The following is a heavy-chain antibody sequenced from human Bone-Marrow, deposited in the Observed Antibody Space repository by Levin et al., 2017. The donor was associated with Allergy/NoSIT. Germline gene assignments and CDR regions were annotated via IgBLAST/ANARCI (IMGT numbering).Heavy chain of an antibody. Sequence: AGESLKISCQVSGPSFTTSWIGWVRQKPGKGLEWMGMIYPGDSDTRYSPSFQGQVTISADRSITTAYLQWTSLKASDTAMYYCARAVSPFLYFDYWGQGTLVSVSS. CDR1: GPSFTTSW. CDR3: ARAVSPFLYFDY. J-gene: IGHJ4*02. D-gene: IGHD2/OR15-2a*01. V-gene: IGHV5-51*01. CDR2: IYPGDSDT.